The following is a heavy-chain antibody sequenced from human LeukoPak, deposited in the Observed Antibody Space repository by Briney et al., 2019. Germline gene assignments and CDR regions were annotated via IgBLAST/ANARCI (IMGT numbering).Heavy chain of an antibody. CDR3: ARGSYRFDY. J-gene: IGHJ4*02. V-gene: IGHV4-59*08. Sequence: SETLSLTCTVSGGSISSYYWSWIRQPPGKGLEWIGYIYYSGSTNYNPSPKSRVTISVDTSKNQFSLKLSSVTAADTAVYYCARGSYRFDYWGQGTLVTVSS. D-gene: IGHD1-26*01. CDR2: IYYSGST. CDR1: GGSISSYY.